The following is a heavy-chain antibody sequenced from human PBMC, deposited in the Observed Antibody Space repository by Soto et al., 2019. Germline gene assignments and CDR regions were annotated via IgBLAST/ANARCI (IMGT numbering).Heavy chain of an antibody. V-gene: IGHV3-23*01. CDR3: AKNQGVELVPLATVDWFDP. D-gene: IGHD1-26*01. J-gene: IGHJ5*02. Sequence: GGSLRLSCAASGFIFEDFGMSWVRQAPGKGLEWISSISGSGFKKYYADSVKGRFTISRDNSKSTVYLELNNLSAEDTAVYHCAKNQGVELVPLATVDWFDPWGQGSVVTVSS. CDR1: GFIFEDFG. CDR2: ISGSGFKK.